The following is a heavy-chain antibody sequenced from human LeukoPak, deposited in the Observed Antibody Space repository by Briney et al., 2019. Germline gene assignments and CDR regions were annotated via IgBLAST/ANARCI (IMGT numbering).Heavy chain of an antibody. CDR3: ARHVVAVGFDY. J-gene: IGHJ4*02. CDR1: GFTFSSFT. D-gene: IGHD3-22*01. Sequence: PGGSLRLSCAASGFTFSSFTMNWVRQAPGKGLEWVAAISSSSRDIFYADSVKGRFSISRDNTQNSLSLQMNSLRAEDTAVYYCARHVVAVGFDYWGQGTLVTVSS. CDR2: ISSSSRDI. V-gene: IGHV3-21*01.